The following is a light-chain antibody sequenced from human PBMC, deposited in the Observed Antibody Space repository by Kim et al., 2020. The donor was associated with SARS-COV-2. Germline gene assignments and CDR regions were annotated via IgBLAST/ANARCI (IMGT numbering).Light chain of an antibody. Sequence: PSSISGRFSRSLEHSDGNIYLKWLHQRPEQSPRGLINKVSNRESGVTDRLSGSGSGTDFTLQISRVEVEDVGVYYCMQGIIWPVTFGLGTKVEIK. CDR1: RSLEHSDGNIY. J-gene: IGKJ4*01. CDR2: KVS. CDR3: MQGIIWPVT. V-gene: IGKV2-30*02.